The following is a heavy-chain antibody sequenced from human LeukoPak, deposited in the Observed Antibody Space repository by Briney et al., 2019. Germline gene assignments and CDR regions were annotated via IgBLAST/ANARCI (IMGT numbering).Heavy chain of an antibody. CDR1: GYSISSDYF. J-gene: IGHJ4*02. CDR2: IFHSGSV. V-gene: IGHV4-38-2*02. Sequence: SETLSLTCIVSGYSISSDYFWGLVRQTPGKGLEWIGSIFHSGSVYYNPSLKSRVTISVDPSKNRFSLKLTSVTAADTAVYYCSIRPVAATIDYWGQGTLVTVSS. CDR3: SIRPVAATIDY. D-gene: IGHD6-19*01.